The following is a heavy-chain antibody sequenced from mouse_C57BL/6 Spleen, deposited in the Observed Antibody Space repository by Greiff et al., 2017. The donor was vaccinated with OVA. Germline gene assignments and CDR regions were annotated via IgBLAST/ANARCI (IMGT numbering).Heavy chain of an antibody. CDR2: IDPSDSYT. CDR3: ARHYYGSSYYFDY. CDR1: GYTFTSYW. D-gene: IGHD1-1*01. Sequence: VQLQQSGAELVMPGASVKLSCKASGYTFTSYWMHWVKQRPGQGLEWIGEIDPSDSYTNYNQKFKGKSTLTVDKSSSTAYMQLSSLTSEDSAVYYCARHYYGSSYYFDYWGQGTTLTVSS. J-gene: IGHJ2*01. V-gene: IGHV1-69*01.